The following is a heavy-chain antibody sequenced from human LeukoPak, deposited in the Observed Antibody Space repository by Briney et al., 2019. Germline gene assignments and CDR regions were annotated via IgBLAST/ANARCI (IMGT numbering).Heavy chain of an antibody. J-gene: IGHJ3*02. Sequence: ASVKVSCKASGYTFTGYYMHWVRQAPGQGLEWMGWINPNSGGTNYAQKFQGRVTMTRDTSISTAYMELSRLRSDDTAVYYCARVVVVVVGELADAFDIRGQGTMVTASS. CDR1: GYTFTGYY. D-gene: IGHD2-15*01. CDR3: ARVVVVVVGELADAFDI. V-gene: IGHV1-2*02. CDR2: INPNSGGT.